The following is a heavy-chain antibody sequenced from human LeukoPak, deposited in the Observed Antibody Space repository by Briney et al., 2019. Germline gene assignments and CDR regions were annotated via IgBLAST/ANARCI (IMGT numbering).Heavy chain of an antibody. D-gene: IGHD5-24*01. CDR1: GGSFSSYG. J-gene: IGHJ1*01. V-gene: IGHV1-69*13. CDR3: AREGPVGTDGF. CDR2: RVPILGPT. Sequence: ASVKVSCKASGGSFSSYGISWVRQAPGQGLEWMGGRVPILGPTNLAQKFQGRLTITADESTSTAYMELNGPSVEDTAVYYCAREGPVGTDGFWGQGTLVTVSS.